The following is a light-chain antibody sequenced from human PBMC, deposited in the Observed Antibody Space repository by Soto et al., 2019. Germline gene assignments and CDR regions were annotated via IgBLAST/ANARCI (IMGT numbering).Light chain of an antibody. J-gene: IGKJ2*01. CDR3: PQSYSTPYT. V-gene: IGKV1-39*01. Sequence: DIQMTQSPSSLSASVGDRVTITCRASQSIRNYLNWYQQKPGKAPKLLIYAASSLQSGVPSRFSGSGSGTDFTLTISSLLPEDLATYYCPQSYSTPYTFGQGTKLEIK. CDR2: AAS. CDR1: QSIRNY.